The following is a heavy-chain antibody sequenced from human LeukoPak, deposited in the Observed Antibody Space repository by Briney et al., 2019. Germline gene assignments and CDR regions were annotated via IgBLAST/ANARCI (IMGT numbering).Heavy chain of an antibody. CDR1: GFTVSSNY. J-gene: IGHJ4*02. CDR3: AREGVVVGRDFDY. V-gene: IGHV3-66*01. Sequence: PGGSLRLSCAASGFTVSSNYMSWVRQAPGKGLEWVSVIYSGGSTYYADSVKGGFTISRDNSKNTLYLQMNSLRAEDTAVYYCAREGVVVGRDFDYWGQGTLVTVSS. CDR2: IYSGGST. D-gene: IGHD2-15*01.